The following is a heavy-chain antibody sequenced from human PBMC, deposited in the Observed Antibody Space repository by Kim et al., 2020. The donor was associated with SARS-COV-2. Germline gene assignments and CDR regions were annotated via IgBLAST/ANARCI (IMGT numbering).Heavy chain of an antibody. CDR1: GGSISSYY. CDR2: IYYSGST. V-gene: IGHV4-59*01. CDR3: AGLIRGVAAD. J-gene: IGHJ4*02. Sequence: SETLSLTCTVSGGSISSYYWSWIRQPPGKGLEWIGYIYYSGSTNYNPSLKSRVTISVDTSKNQFSLKLSSVTAADTAVDYCAGLIRGVAADWGQGTLVTVSS. D-gene: IGHD3-3*01.